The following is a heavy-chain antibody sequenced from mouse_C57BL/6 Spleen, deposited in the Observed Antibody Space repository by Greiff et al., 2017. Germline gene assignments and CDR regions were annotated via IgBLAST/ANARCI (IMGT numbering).Heavy chain of an antibody. V-gene: IGHV1-64*01. CDR1: GYTFTSYW. D-gene: IGHD2-3*01. J-gene: IGHJ1*03. CDR3: ARFRGNGYCWYFGV. CDR2: IHPNSGST. Sequence: QVQLQQPGAELVKPGASVKLSCKASGYTFTSYWMHWVKQRHGQGLEWIGMIHPNSGSTNYNEKFKSKATLTVDKTSSTAYMQLSSLTSEDSAVYYCARFRGNGYCWYFGVWGTGTTVTASS.